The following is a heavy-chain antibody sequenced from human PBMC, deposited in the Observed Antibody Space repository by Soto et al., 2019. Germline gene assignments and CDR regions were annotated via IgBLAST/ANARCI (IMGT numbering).Heavy chain of an antibody. Sequence: ASVKVSCKASGDSFTSYGIAWVRQAPGQGPAWMGWISPYNGRTNYAQNVKGRVVMTTEISTNTVYLELRSLRSDDTAVYYCSYDTFGDKDFWGQGTPVTVSS. D-gene: IGHD3-9*01. CDR2: ISPYNGRT. V-gene: IGHV1-18*01. J-gene: IGHJ4*02. CDR1: GDSFTSYG. CDR3: SYDTFGDKDF.